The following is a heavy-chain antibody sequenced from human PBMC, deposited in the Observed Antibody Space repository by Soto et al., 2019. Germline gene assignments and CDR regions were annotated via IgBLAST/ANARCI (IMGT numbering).Heavy chain of an antibody. J-gene: IGHJ6*02. CDR2: ISADNGNT. CDR3: AXXXXXXXXYGMDV. Sequence: GASVKVSCKASGYTFYSHSISWVRQAPGQGLEWMGRISADNGNTKYAQKFRGRVTMTTDTSTSTVYMELRNLRSDDTAVYYCAXXXXXXXXYGMDVWGQGTTVTVSS. V-gene: IGHV1-18*01. CDR1: GYTFYSHS.